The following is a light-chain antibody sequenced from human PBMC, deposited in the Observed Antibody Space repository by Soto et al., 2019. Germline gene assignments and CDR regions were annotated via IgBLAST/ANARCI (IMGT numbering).Light chain of an antibody. Sequence: QSVLTQPASVSGSPGQSITISCTGTSSDVGSYILVSWYQQHPAKAPKLMIYEGSKWPSGVSNRFSGSKSGNTAFLTISGLQAEDEADYYCCSYSSSTIWVFGGGTKLTVL. CDR3: CSYSSSTIWV. J-gene: IGLJ3*02. CDR1: SSDVGSYIL. V-gene: IGLV2-23*01. CDR2: EGS.